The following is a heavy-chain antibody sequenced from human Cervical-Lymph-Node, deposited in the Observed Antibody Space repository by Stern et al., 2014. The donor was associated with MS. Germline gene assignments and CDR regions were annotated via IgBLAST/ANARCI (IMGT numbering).Heavy chain of an antibody. CDR2: IKIDGSGL. CDR3: ARDSQYGMDV. J-gene: IGHJ6*02. Sequence: EVQLLESGGGLVQPGGSLRLSCAASGFAFNTYWMHWVRQAPGKGLVWISRIKIDGSGLSYADSAKGRFIISRDNAKSTLFLQMHSLGVEDTAVYYCARDSQYGMDVWGQGTTVTVSS. V-gene: IGHV3-74*01. CDR1: GFAFNTYW.